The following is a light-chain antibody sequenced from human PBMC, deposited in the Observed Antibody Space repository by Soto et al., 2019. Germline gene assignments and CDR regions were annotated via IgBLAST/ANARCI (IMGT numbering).Light chain of an antibody. V-gene: IGKV3-20*01. CDR3: QQYGTSLST. Sequence: EIVLTQSPGTLSLSPGDTAALSCRASQSVSSRYLAWYQQKSGQAPRLLIYATSSRATDIPDRFIGYGSGTDFTLSISGLEPEDFAVYDCQQYGTSLSTFGQGTKVDIK. CDR2: ATS. J-gene: IGKJ1*01. CDR1: QSVSSRY.